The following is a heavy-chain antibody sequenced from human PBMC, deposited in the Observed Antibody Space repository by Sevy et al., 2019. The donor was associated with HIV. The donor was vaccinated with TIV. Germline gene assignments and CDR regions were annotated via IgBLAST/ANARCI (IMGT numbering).Heavy chain of an antibody. CDR1: YGSISGYH. V-gene: IGHV4-59*01. CDR2: VYYTGDT. CDR3: ARGPPVRNGDDSLNWFDP. J-gene: IGHJ5*02. Sequence: SETLSLTCTVSYGSISGYHWTWIRQPPGKTLEYIGYVYYTGDTNYNPSLKSRVTMSVDTSKSQFSLKVTSVTAADTAVYYCARGPPVRNGDDSLNWFDPWGQGTLVTVSS. D-gene: IGHD1-1*01.